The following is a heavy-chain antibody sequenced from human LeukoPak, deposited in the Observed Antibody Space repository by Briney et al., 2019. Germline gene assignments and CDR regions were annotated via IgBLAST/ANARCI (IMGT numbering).Heavy chain of an antibody. Sequence: PSETLSLTCTVSGDSVSSSSYYWGWIRQPPGTGLEWIGSIHYSGSTYYNPSLKSRVTMSVDTSKNQFSLKLSSVTAADTAVYFCARLRYYGGDSQHWGQGTLVTVSS. D-gene: IGHD4-23*01. CDR3: ARLRYYGGDSQH. V-gene: IGHV4-39*01. J-gene: IGHJ1*01. CDR2: IHYSGST. CDR1: GDSVSSSSYY.